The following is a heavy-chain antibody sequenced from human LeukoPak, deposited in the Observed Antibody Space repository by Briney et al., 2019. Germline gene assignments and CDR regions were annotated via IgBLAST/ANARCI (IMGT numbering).Heavy chain of an antibody. Sequence: GGSLRLCCAASGFSFSRYWMTWVRQAPGKGLEWVANIKEDGSDKYYVDSVKGRFTISRDNAKNSLYLQMNSLRAEDTAVYYCTKYGDDDTPGLNWGQGTLVTVSS. CDR1: GFSFSRYW. V-gene: IGHV3-7*02. CDR3: TKYGDDDTPGLN. D-gene: IGHD4-17*01. J-gene: IGHJ4*02. CDR2: IKEDGSDK.